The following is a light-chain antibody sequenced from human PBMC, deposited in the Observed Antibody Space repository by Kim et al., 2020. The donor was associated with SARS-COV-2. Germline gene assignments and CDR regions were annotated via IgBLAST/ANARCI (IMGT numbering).Light chain of an antibody. J-gene: IGKJ4*01. CDR1: QDISNY. Sequence: PSSLSASVGDRVTITCQASQDISNYLNWYQQKPGKAPKLLIYDASNLETGVPSRFSGSGSGTDFTFTISSLQPEDIATYYCQQYDLTFGGGTKVDIK. CDR3: QQYDLT. V-gene: IGKV1-33*01. CDR2: DAS.